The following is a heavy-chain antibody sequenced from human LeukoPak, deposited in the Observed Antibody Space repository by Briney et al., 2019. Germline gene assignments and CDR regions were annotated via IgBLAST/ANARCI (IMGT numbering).Heavy chain of an antibody. CDR1: GFSFSSYG. CDR3: ASSIGAPGAFDI. CDR2: IWYDGSNK. D-gene: IGHD3-16*01. Sequence: GGSLRLSCAASGFSFSSYGMHWVRQAPGKGLEWVAVIWYDGSNKYYADSVKGRFTISRDNSKNTLYLQMNSLRAEDTAVYYCASSIGAPGAFDIWGQGTMVTVSS. V-gene: IGHV3-33*01. J-gene: IGHJ3*02.